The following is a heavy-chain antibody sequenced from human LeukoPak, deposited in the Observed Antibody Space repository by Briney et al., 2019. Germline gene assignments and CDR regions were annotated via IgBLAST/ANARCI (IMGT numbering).Heavy chain of an antibody. D-gene: IGHD4-23*01. V-gene: IGHV4-59*01. CDR3: ARDQGGGIDY. CDR2: IYYSGST. CDR1: GGSISSYY. J-gene: IGHJ4*02. Sequence: PSETLSLTCTVSGGSISSYYWSWIRQPPGKGLEWIGYIYYSGSTNYNPSLKSRVTISVDTSKNQFSLKLSSVTAADTAVYYCARDQGGGIDYWGQGTLVTVSS.